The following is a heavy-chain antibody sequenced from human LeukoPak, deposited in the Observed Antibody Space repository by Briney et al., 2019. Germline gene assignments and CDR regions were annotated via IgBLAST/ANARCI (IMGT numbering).Heavy chain of an antibody. CDR3: ARKPVAGTMDY. Sequence: PSETLSLTCTVSGGSVSSGSYYWSWIRQPPGKGLEWIGYIYYSGSTNYNPSLKSRVTISVDTSKNQFSLKLSSVTAADTAVYYCARKPVAGTMDYWGQGTLVTVSS. CDR2: IYYSGST. CDR1: GGSVSSGSYY. V-gene: IGHV4-61*01. J-gene: IGHJ4*02. D-gene: IGHD6-19*01.